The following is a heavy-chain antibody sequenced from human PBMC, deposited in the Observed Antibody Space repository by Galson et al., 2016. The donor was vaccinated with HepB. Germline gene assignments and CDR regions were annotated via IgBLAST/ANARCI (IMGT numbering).Heavy chain of an antibody. D-gene: IGHD2-2*01. J-gene: IGHJ4*02. Sequence: SLRLSCAGSGFSLSMYWMVWVRQAPGKGLEWVANINRDGSEKYSVEGRFSTSRDNAKNSLYLQMDSLRAEDTAVYYCARAVGYEALDCWGQGALVTVSS. CDR3: ARAVGYEALDC. CDR1: GFSLSMYW. CDR2: INRDGSEK. V-gene: IGHV3-7*01.